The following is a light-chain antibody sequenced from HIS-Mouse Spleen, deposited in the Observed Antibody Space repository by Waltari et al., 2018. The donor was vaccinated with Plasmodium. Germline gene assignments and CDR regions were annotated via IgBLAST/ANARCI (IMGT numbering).Light chain of an antibody. J-gene: IGLJ3*02. V-gene: IGLV6-57*02. CDR1: SGSIASNY. CDR2: EDN. Sequence: NFMLTQPHSVSESPGKTVTISCTGSSGSIASNYVQWYQQRPGSAPTTVIYEDNQRPSGVPDRFSVSIDSSSNSASLTISGLKTEDEADYYCQSYDSSTWVFGGGTKLTVL. CDR3: QSYDSSTWV.